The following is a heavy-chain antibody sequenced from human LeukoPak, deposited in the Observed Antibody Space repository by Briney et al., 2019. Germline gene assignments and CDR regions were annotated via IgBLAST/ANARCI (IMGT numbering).Heavy chain of an antibody. CDR1: GFTLSSYE. D-gene: IGHD3-9*01. V-gene: IGHV3-23*01. Sequence: AGSLRLSCTVSGFTLSSYEMTWFRQAPGKGLEWVSSIGYGGADSHYADSVKGRFTISRDNSKNQLYLQMNSLRAEDTVVYYCAKHAQIPPWDILTAADSFYGYWGQGTLVTVSS. CDR3: AKHAQIPPWDILTAADSFYGY. J-gene: IGHJ4*02. CDR2: IGYGGADS.